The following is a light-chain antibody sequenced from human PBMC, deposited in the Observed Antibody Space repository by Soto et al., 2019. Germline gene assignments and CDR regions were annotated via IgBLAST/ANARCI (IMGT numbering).Light chain of an antibody. CDR1: SSDVGGYNY. Sequence: QSVLTQPASVSGSPGQSITISCTGTSSDVGGYNYVSWYQQHPGKAPKLMIYDVSNRPSGVSNRFSGSKSGNTASLTISGLQAEDEADYYCSSYTSSSTPCVFGTGIKVTVL. V-gene: IGLV2-14*01. CDR3: SSYTSSSTPCV. J-gene: IGLJ1*01. CDR2: DVS.